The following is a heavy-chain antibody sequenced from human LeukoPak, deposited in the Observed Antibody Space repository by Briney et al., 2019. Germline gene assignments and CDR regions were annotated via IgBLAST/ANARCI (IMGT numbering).Heavy chain of an antibody. D-gene: IGHD5-12*01. J-gene: IGHJ3*02. CDR1: GFSLSDAW. CDR2: IKSEIDGGTT. V-gene: IGHV3-15*07. Sequence: GGSLRLSCAASGFSLSDAWMNWVRQAPGKGLEWVGRIKSEIDGGTTDYAAPVQGRFTVSRDDSQATLYLQMNSLKTEDTAVYYCTTGGSVIVAGTRAFDIWGLGTVVTVSS. CDR3: TTGGSVIVAGTRAFDI.